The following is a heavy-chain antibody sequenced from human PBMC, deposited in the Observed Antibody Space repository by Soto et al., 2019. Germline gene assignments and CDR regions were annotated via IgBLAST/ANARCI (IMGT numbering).Heavy chain of an antibody. Sequence: PSETLSLTCAVYGGSFSCYYWSWIRQPPGKGLEWIGEINHSGSTNYNPSLKSRVTISVDTSKNQFSLKLSSVTAADTAVYYCARGHSSGAVINFDYWGQGTLVTVSS. CDR2: INHSGST. V-gene: IGHV4-34*01. CDR3: ARGHSSGAVINFDY. J-gene: IGHJ4*02. D-gene: IGHD6-25*01. CDR1: GGSFSCYY.